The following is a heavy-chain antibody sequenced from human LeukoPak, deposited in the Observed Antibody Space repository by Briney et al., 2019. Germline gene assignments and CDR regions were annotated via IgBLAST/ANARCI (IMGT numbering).Heavy chain of an antibody. J-gene: IGHJ4*02. CDR2: IYHSGST. CDR3: ARVGGAAGQNFDY. CDR1: GGSISSYY. Sequence: SETLSLTCTVSGGSISSYYWSWIRQPPGKGLEWIGSIYHSGSTNYNPSLKSRVTISVDTSKNQFSLKLRSVTAADTAVYYCARVGGAAGQNFDYWGQGTLVTVSS. D-gene: IGHD6-13*01. V-gene: IGHV4-59*01.